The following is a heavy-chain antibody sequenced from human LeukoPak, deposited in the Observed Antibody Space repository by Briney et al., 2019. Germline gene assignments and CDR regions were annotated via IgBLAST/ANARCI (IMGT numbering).Heavy chain of an antibody. J-gene: IGHJ4*02. Sequence: GGSLRLSCAASGFTFSSYSMTWVRQAPGKGLEWVSSISSSSSYIYYADSVKGRFTISRDNAKNSLYLQMNSLRAEDTAVYYCARVRYRAYRWDYFDYWGQGTLVTVSS. CDR3: ARVRYRAYRWDYFDY. D-gene: IGHD1-1*01. V-gene: IGHV3-21*01. CDR2: ISSSSSYI. CDR1: GFTFSSYS.